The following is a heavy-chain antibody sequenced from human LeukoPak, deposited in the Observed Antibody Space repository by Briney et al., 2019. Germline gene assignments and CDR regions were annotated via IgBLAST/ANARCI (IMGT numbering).Heavy chain of an antibody. CDR3: ARDQGCSGGSCYFADY. CDR2: IYTSGST. CDR1: GGSISSSSYY. J-gene: IGHJ4*02. D-gene: IGHD2-15*01. Sequence: SETLSLTCTVSGGSISSSSYYWSWIRQPAGKGLEWIGRIYTSGSTNYNPSLKSRVTMSVDTSKNQFSLKLSSVTAADTAVYYCARDQGCSGGSCYFADYWGQGTLVTVSS. V-gene: IGHV4-61*02.